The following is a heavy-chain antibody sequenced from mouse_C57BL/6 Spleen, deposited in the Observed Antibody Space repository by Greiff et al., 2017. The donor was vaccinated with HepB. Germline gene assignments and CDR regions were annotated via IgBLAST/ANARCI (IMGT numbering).Heavy chain of an antibody. CDR1: GYTFTDYY. Sequence: EVQLQQSGPVLVKPGASVKMSCKASGYTFTDYYMNWVKQSHGKSLEWIGVINPYNGGTSYNQKFKGKATLTVDKSSSTAYMELNSLTSEDSAVYYCARSGYGSSYGYFDYWGQGTTLTVSS. D-gene: IGHD1-1*01. J-gene: IGHJ2*01. CDR2: INPYNGGT. V-gene: IGHV1-19*01. CDR3: ARSGYGSSYGYFDY.